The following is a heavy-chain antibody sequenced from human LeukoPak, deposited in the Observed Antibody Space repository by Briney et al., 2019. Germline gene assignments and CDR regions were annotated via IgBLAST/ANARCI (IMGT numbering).Heavy chain of an antibody. CDR3: ARHAGANNDAFDI. V-gene: IGHV5-51*01. Sequence: GESLKISCKGSGYSFTSYWIGWVRQMPGKGLEWMGIIYPGDSDTRYSPSFQGQVAISADKSISTAYLQWSSLKASDTAMYYCARHAGANNDAFDIWGQGTMVTVSS. CDR1: GYSFTSYW. J-gene: IGHJ3*02. CDR2: IYPGDSDT. D-gene: IGHD1-26*01.